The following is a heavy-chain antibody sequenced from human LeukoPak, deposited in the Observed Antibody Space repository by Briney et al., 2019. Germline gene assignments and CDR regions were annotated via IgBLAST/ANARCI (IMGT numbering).Heavy chain of an antibody. V-gene: IGHV4-39*07. CDR3: ARSYSGSYNIDY. CDR1: GGSISSSSYY. J-gene: IGHJ4*02. Sequence: SETLSLTCTVSGGSISSSSYYWGWIRQPPGKGLEWIGSIYYSGSTYYNPSLKSRVTISVDTSKNQFSLKLSSVTAADTAVYYCARSYSGSYNIDYWGQGTLVTVSS. D-gene: IGHD1-26*01. CDR2: IYYSGST.